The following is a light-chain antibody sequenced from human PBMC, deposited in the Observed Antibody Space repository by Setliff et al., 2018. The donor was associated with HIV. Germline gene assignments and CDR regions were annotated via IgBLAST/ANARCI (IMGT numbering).Light chain of an antibody. Sequence: QSALTQPASMSGSPGQSITISCTGTSSDVGSYNLVSWYQQHPGKAPKFMIYEVSKRPSGVSNRFSGSKSGNTASLTISGPQAEDEADYYCCSHAGSSTYVFGTGTKVTVL. J-gene: IGLJ1*01. CDR1: SSDVGSYNL. CDR3: CSHAGSSTYV. CDR2: EVS. V-gene: IGLV2-23*02.